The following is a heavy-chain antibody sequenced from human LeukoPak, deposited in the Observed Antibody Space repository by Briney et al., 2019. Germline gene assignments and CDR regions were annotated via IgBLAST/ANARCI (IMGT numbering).Heavy chain of an antibody. CDR2: IYPGDSDT. CDR3: ARGRDGYSFGLDY. V-gene: IGHV5-51*01. D-gene: IGHD5-24*01. J-gene: IGHJ4*02. Sequence: GGSLRLSCKGSGYSFTSYWIGWVRQMPGKGLEWMGIIYPGDSDTRYSPSFQGQVTISADKSISTAYLQWSSLKASDTAMYYCARGRDGYSFGLDYWGQGTLVTVSS. CDR1: GYSFTSYW.